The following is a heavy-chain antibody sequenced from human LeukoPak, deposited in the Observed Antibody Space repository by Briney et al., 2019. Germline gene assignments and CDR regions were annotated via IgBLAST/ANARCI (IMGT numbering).Heavy chain of an antibody. D-gene: IGHD3-22*01. Sequence: SETLSLTCAVYGGSFSGYYWSWIRQPPGKGLEWIGEINHSGSTNYNPSLKSRVTISVDTSKNQFSLKLSSVTAADTAVYYRARSLLRSGYYLNWFDPWGQGTLVTVSS. CDR3: ARSLLRSGYYLNWFDP. CDR1: GGSFSGYY. CDR2: INHSGST. J-gene: IGHJ5*02. V-gene: IGHV4-34*01.